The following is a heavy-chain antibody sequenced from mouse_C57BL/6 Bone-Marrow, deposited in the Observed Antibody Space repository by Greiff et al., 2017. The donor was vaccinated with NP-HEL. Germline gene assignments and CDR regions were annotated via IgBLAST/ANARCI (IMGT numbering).Heavy chain of an antibody. V-gene: IGHV1-50*01. CDR3: ASSLYGSSGDY. J-gene: IGHJ2*01. CDR2: IDPSDSYT. CDR1: GYTFTSYW. Sequence: QVQLQQPGAELVKPGASVKLSCKASGYTFTSYWMQWVKQRPGQGLEWIGEIDPSDSYTNYNQKFKGKATLTVDTSSSTAYMQLSSLTSEDSAVYYCASSLYGSSGDYWGQGTTLTVSS. D-gene: IGHD1-1*01.